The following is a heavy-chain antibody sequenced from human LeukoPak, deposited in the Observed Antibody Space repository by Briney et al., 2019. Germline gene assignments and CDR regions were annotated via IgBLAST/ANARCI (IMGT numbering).Heavy chain of an antibody. Sequence: ASVKVSCKTSGYTFTTYGLTWGRQAPGQGLEWMGWIYVYNGNTNYAPKFQDRVTMTTDTSTKTAYMELKSLRSDDTAMYYCALGDILTGYWAEYFVYWGQGTLITVSS. D-gene: IGHD3-9*01. CDR1: GYTFTTYG. CDR3: ALGDILTGYWAEYFVY. J-gene: IGHJ4*02. CDR2: IYVYNGNT. V-gene: IGHV1-18*01.